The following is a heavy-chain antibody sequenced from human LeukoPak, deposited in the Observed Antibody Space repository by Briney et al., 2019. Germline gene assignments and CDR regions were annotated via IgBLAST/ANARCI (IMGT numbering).Heavy chain of an antibody. CDR3: ARLGRRYSGGSYFDY. J-gene: IGHJ4*02. CDR1: GGSISSYY. CDR2: IYYSGST. D-gene: IGHD5-18*01. Sequence: SETLSLTCTVSGGSISSYYWSWIRQPPGKGLEWIAYIYYSGSTNYNPSLKSRVTISVDTSKNQFSLKLSSVTAADTAVYCCARLGRRYSGGSYFDYWGQGTLVTVSS. V-gene: IGHV4-59*08.